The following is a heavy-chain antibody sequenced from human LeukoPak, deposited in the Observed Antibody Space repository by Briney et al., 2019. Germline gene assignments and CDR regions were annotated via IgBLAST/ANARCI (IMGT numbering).Heavy chain of an antibody. CDR2: INPNSGGT. Sequence: GASVKVSCKSSGYTFTGYYMHWVRQAPGQGLEWMGWINPNSGGTNYAQKFQGRVTMTRDTSISTAYMELSRLRSDDTAVYYCARENMDSNSFDYWGKETLVTVSS. J-gene: IGHJ4*02. V-gene: IGHV1-2*02. CDR3: ARENMDSNSFDY. D-gene: IGHD3/OR15-3a*01. CDR1: GYTFTGYY.